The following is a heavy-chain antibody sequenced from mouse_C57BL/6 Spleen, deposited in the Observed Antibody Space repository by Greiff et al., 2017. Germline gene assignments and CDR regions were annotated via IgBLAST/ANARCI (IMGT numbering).Heavy chain of an antibody. CDR2: ISDGGSYT. CDR3: ARAALLRSSWFAY. J-gene: IGHJ3*01. V-gene: IGHV5-4*03. Sequence: EVMLVESGGGLVKPAGSLKLSCAASGFTFSSYAMSWVRQTPEKRLEWVATISDGGSYTYYPDNVKGRFTISRDNAKNNLYLQMSHLKSEDTAMYYCARAALLRSSWFAYWGQGTLVTVSA. D-gene: IGHD1-1*01. CDR1: GFTFSSYA.